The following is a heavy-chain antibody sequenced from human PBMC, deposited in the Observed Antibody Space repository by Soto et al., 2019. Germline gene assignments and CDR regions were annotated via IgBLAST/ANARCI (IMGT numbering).Heavy chain of an antibody. V-gene: IGHV3-30*18. CDR2: VSHDGRNT. Sequence: VQLVESGGGVVQPGRSLRLSCAASGFTFSDYAMHWVRQAPVKGLEWVAVVSHDGRNTHYADSVKGRFTISRDSSKNTVALEMTSLRAEDTAVYYCAKGGRQWLVTSDFNYWGQGALVTVSS. CDR1: GFTFSDYA. CDR3: AKGGRQWLVTSDFNY. J-gene: IGHJ4*02. D-gene: IGHD6-19*01.